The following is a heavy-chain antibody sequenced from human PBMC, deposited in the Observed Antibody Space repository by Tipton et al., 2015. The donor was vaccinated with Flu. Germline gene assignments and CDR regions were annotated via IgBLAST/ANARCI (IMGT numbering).Heavy chain of an antibody. CDR2: IWYDGSNK. J-gene: IGHJ4*02. V-gene: IGHV3-33*01. CDR1: GFTFSTFG. Sequence: QLVQSGGGVVQPGRSLRLSCAASGFTFSTFGIHWVRQAPGKGLEWVAVIWYDGSNKDYADSVKGRFTISRDNSKNTLYLQMNSLRAEDTAVYYCARDHGYCSDGSCIPVRGSPFDYWGQGTLVTVSS. D-gene: IGHD2-15*01. CDR3: ARDHGYCSDGSCIPVRGSPFDY.